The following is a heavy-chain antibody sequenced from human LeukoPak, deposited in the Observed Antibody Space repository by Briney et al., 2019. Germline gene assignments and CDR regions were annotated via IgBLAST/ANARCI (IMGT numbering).Heavy chain of an antibody. Sequence: PGGSLRLSCAASGFTVSSNYMSWVRQAPWKGLEWVSVIYSGGSTYYADSVKGRFTISRDNSKNTLYLQMNSLRAEDTAVYYCARAPVGFGVVILQSDYWGQGTLVTVSS. CDR2: IYSGGST. V-gene: IGHV3-53*01. J-gene: IGHJ4*02. CDR3: ARAPVGFGVVILQSDY. CDR1: GFTVSSNY. D-gene: IGHD3-3*01.